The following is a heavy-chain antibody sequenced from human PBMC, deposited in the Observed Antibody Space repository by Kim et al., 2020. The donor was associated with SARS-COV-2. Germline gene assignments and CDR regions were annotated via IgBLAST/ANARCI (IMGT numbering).Heavy chain of an antibody. Sequence: NYAKKFKGWVTMTRDTSISTAYMELSRLRSDDTAVYYCARAAWGGYGMDVWGQGTTVTISS. D-gene: IGHD7-27*01. V-gene: IGHV1-2*04. CDR3: ARAAWGGYGMDV. J-gene: IGHJ6*02.